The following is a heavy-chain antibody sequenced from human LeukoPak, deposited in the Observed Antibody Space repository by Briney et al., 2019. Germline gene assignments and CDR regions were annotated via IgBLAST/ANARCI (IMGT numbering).Heavy chain of an antibody. CDR2: INLNSGDT. CDR1: GYTXTGRY. D-gene: IGHD3-10*01. V-gene: IGHV1-2*02. CDR3: TRDSSAGFDP. J-gene: IGHJ5*02. Sequence: ASVKVSCKPSGYTXTGRYIHWVRQAPGQGLEWMGWINLNSGDTKYAQKFQGRVTMTRDTSINTAYMELTSLTLDDTALYYCTRDSSAGFDPWGQGTLVTVSS.